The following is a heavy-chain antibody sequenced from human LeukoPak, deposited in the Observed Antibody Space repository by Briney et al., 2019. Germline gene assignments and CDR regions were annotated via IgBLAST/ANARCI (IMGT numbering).Heavy chain of an antibody. CDR1: GGSIGSSSYY. CDR2: IYYSGST. CDR3: ARVESSGYYYTLDY. V-gene: IGHV4-39*07. Sequence: PSETLSLTCTVSGGSIGSSSYYWGWIRQPPGKGLEWIGSIYYSGSTYYNPSLKGRVTISVDTSKNQFSLKLSSVTAADTAVYYCARVESSGYYYTLDYWGQGTLVTVSS. D-gene: IGHD3-22*01. J-gene: IGHJ4*02.